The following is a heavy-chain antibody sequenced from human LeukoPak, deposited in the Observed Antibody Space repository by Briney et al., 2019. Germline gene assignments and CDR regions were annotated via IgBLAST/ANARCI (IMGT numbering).Heavy chain of an antibody. J-gene: IGHJ4*02. CDR1: GYSISSGYY. D-gene: IGHD3-3*01. Sequence: SETLSLTCAVSGYSISSGYYWGWIRQPPGKGLEWIGSIYHSGSTYYNPSLKSRVTISVDTSKNQFSLKLSSVTAADTAVYYCARQRAATIFRVVIDHFDYWGQGTLVTVSS. V-gene: IGHV4-38-2*01. CDR3: ARQRAATIFRVVIDHFDY. CDR2: IYHSGST.